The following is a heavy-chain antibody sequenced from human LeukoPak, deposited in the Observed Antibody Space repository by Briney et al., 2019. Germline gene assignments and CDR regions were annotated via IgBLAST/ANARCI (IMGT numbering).Heavy chain of an antibody. D-gene: IGHD2-2*01. J-gene: IGHJ6*03. V-gene: IGHV4-34*01. CDR2: INHSGST. CDR3: ARGRYCSSTSCYYPGDYYYYYYMDV. Sequence: SETLSLTCAVYGGSFSGYYWSWIRQPPGKGLEWIGEINHSGSTIYNPSLKSRVTISVDTSKNQFSLKLSSVTAADTAVYYCARGRYCSSTSCYYPGDYYYYYYMDVWGKGTTVTVSS. CDR1: GGSFSGYY.